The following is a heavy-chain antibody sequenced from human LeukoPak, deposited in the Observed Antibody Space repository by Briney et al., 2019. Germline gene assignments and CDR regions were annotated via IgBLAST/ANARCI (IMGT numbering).Heavy chain of an antibody. CDR2: ISSSSSYI. J-gene: IGHJ4*02. D-gene: IGHD1-1*01. CDR3: ARGGTGTTGDY. CDR1: GFTFSSYS. V-gene: IGHV3-21*01. Sequence: GGSLRLSCTASGFTFSSYSMNWVRQAPGKGLEWVSSISSSSSYIYYADSVKGRFTISRDNAKNSLYLQMNSLRAEDTAVYYCARGGTGTTGDYWGQGTLVTVSS.